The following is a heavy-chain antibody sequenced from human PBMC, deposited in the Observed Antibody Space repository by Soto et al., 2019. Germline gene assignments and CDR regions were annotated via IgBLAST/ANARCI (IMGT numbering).Heavy chain of an antibody. D-gene: IGHD3-10*01. V-gene: IGHV1-18*01. CDR3: ARDLDGSGAYYTDY. CDR1: GYTFTGYG. Sequence: ASVKVSCKASGYTFTGYGFGWVRQAPGQGLEWMGWISPYNGNTKYAQKLQDRVTMTTDTFTSTAYMELRSLRYEDTAVYYCARDLDGSGAYYTDYWGQGTLVTVSS. CDR2: ISPYNGNT. J-gene: IGHJ4*02.